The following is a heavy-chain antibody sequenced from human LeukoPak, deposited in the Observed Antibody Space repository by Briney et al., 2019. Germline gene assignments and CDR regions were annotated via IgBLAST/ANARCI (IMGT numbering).Heavy chain of an antibody. D-gene: IGHD2-2*01. CDR1: GFTLSSAW. Sequence: GGSLRLSCAGSGFTLSSAWMTWVRQAPGKGLEWVGLSKSKTDGGTTDYAAPVKGRFTISRDDSKNTLYLQMSSLKTEDTAVYYCAKYCISADCYANWFGPWGQGTLVTVSS. CDR2: SKSKTDGGTT. J-gene: IGHJ5*02. CDR3: AKYCISADCYANWFGP. V-gene: IGHV3-15*01.